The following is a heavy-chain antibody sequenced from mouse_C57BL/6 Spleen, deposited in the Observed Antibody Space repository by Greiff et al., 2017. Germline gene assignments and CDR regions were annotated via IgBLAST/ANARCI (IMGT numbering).Heavy chain of an antibody. CDR1: GYTFTSYT. CDR3: AREDSIYYGFDY. D-gene: IGHD1-1*01. Sequence: VQLQESGAELARPGASVKMSCKASGYTFTSYTMHWVKQRPGQGLEWIGYINPSSGYTKYNQKFKDKATLTADKSSSTAYMQLSSLTSEDSAVYYCAREDSIYYGFDYWGQGTTLTVSS. V-gene: IGHV1-4*01. J-gene: IGHJ2*01. CDR2: INPSSGYT.